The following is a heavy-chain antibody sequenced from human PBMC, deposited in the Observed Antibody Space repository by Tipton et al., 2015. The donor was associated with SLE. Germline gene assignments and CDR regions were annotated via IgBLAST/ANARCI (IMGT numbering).Heavy chain of an antibody. J-gene: IGHJ6*03. CDR2: ISSGSPYL. CDR1: GFTLSNYN. CDR3: ARGVGYCSSSRCYYMDV. D-gene: IGHD2-2*01. Sequence: SLRLSCAASGFTLSNYNMNWVRQAPGKGLEWVSSISSGSPYLYYADSVKGRFTISRDNAKNSLYLQVNSLRAEDTAVYYCARGVGYCSSSRCYYMDVCGKLTAVTVSS. V-gene: IGHV3-21*01.